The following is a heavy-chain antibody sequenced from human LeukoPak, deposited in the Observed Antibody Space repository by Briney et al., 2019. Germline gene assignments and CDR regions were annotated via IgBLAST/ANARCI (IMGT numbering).Heavy chain of an antibody. Sequence: PGGSLRLSCAASGFTFRSYEMNWVRQAPGKGLEWVSYISSSGSTIYYADSVKGRFPIFRENAKNSLYLQMNSLRAEDTAVYYCARDDAMGATIDYWGQGTLVTVSS. CDR1: GFTFRSYE. J-gene: IGHJ4*02. CDR3: ARDDAMGATIDY. CDR2: ISSSGSTI. V-gene: IGHV3-48*03. D-gene: IGHD1-26*01.